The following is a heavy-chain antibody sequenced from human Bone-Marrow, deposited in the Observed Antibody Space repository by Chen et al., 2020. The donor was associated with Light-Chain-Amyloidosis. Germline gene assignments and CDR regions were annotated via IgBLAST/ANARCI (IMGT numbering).Heavy chain of an antibody. CDR3: ARGLSPLDLGPCLDY. V-gene: IGHV4-34*01. D-gene: IGHD2-21*01. CDR1: GGSFSGYY. CDR2: INHSGST. J-gene: IGHJ4*02. Sequence: QVQLQQWGAGLLKPSETLSLTCAVYGGSFSGYYWSWIRQPPGKGLEWIGEINHSGSTNYNPSLKSRVTISVDTSKNQFSLKLSSVTAADTAVYYCARGLSPLDLGPCLDYWGQGTLVTVSS.